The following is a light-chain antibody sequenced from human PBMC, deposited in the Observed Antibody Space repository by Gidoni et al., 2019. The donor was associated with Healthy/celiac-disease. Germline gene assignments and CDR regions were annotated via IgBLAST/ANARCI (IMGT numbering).Light chain of an antibody. CDR2: GAS. CDR1: QSVSSSY. V-gene: IGKV3D-7*01. J-gene: IGKJ4*01. CDR3: QQDYNLPPLT. Sequence: PGERVTLSCRASQSVSSSYLTWYQQKPGQAPRLLIYGASTRATGIPAMFSGSGSGTDFTLTISSLQPEDFAVYYCQQDYNLPPLTFGGGTKVEIK.